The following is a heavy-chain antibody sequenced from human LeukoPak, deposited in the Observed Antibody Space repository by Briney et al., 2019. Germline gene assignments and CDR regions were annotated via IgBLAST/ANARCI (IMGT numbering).Heavy chain of an antibody. CDR3: ARGRQVAVAGTLDY. Sequence: GASVKVSCKASGGTFGSYTISWVRQAPGQGLEWMGRIIPILGIANYAQKFQGRVTITADKSTSTAYMELSSLRSEDTAVYYCARGRQVAVAGTLDYWGQGTLVTVSS. CDR2: IIPILGIA. V-gene: IGHV1-69*02. CDR1: GGTFGSYT. J-gene: IGHJ4*02. D-gene: IGHD6-19*01.